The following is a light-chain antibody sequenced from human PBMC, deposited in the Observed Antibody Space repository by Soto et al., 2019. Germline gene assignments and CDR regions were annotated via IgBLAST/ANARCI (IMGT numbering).Light chain of an antibody. J-gene: IGKJ2*01. V-gene: IGKV3-20*01. CDR2: GSS. CDR1: QSVSGSY. Sequence: ESVLTQSPGTLSLSPGDRATLSCRASQSVSGSYLAWYQQKPGQAPRLLIYGSSSRATGIPDRFSGSGAGTDFTLTINRLELEDFAVYYCLQYGSSPPAYTFGQGTKLEIK. CDR3: LQYGSSPPAYT.